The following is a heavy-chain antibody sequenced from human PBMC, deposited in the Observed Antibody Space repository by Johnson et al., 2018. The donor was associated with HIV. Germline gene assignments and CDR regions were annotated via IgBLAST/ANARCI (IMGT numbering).Heavy chain of an antibody. CDR2: VKSNTDGGTI. D-gene: IGHD3-10*01. J-gene: IGHJ3*02. CDR1: GFTFSNAW. Sequence: VQLVESGGGLVQPGGSLRLSCAASGFTFSNAWMSWVRQAPGQGLAWVGRVKSNTDGGTIDYAAAVKGRFIISRDDSKNTLYLQMNGLKTEDTAVYYCTTMSALWFGDLHVFGDGFDIWGQGTMVTVSS. V-gene: IGHV3-15*01. CDR3: TTMSALWFGDLHVFGDGFDI.